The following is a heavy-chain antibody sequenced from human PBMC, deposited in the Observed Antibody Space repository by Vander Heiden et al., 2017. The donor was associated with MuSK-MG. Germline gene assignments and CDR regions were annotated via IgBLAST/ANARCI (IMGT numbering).Heavy chain of an antibody. D-gene: IGHD6-13*01. CDR3: ARTPTYSSSWYGYFDY. J-gene: IGHJ4*02. Sequence: QVQLVESGGGVVQPGRSLSLSCAAPGFPFSRYAMHWVRQAPGKGLEWLAVISYDGSNKYYADSVKCRFTISRDNSKNTLYLQMNSLRAEDTAVYYCARTPTYSSSWYGYFDYWGQGTLVTVSS. CDR1: GFPFSRYA. CDR2: ISYDGSNK. V-gene: IGHV3-30*04.